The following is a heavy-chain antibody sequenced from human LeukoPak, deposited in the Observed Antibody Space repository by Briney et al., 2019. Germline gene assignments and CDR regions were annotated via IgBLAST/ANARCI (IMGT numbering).Heavy chain of an antibody. D-gene: IGHD1-26*01. Sequence: GGSLRLSCAASGFIFNTYGMHWVRQAPGKGLEWVSVIAGGGSSTYYADSVKGRFTISRDNSKNTLYLQMNSLRAEDTAVYYCAKEGRGSYNYYYYYGMDVWGQGTTVTVSS. CDR3: AKEGRGSYNYYYYYGMDV. CDR2: IAGGGSST. V-gene: IGHV3-NL1*01. J-gene: IGHJ6*02. CDR1: GFIFNTYG.